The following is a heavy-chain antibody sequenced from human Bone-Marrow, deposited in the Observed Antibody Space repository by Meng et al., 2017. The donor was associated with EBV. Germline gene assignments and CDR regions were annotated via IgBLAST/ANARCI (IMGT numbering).Heavy chain of an antibody. CDR3: AKGNGVVDD. Sequence: QGPLVESGGGVVPPGRSLRLSCAASGFTFSSYAMHWYRQAPGKGLEWVAVIWFDGSKKYHADAVEGRFTISRDNSRNTMFLQMNSLRVEDTAVYYCAKGNGVVDDWGQGTLVTVSS. V-gene: IGHV3-33*06. CDR2: IWFDGSKK. CDR1: GFTFSSYA. J-gene: IGHJ4*02. D-gene: IGHD3-16*02.